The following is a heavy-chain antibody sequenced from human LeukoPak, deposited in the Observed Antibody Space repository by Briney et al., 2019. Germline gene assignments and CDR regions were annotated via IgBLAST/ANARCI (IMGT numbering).Heavy chain of an antibody. D-gene: IGHD1-26*01. Sequence: GGSLRLSCAASGFTFSSYAMSWARQAPGKGLEWVSTISSSGGNTYYADSVKGRFTISRDNSKNTLYLQMNSLRAEDTAVYYCAKGGSDYDDHGYSFDYWGQGALVTVSS. V-gene: IGHV3-23*01. J-gene: IGHJ4*02. CDR2: ISSSGGNT. CDR3: AKGGSDYDDHGYSFDY. CDR1: GFTFSSYA.